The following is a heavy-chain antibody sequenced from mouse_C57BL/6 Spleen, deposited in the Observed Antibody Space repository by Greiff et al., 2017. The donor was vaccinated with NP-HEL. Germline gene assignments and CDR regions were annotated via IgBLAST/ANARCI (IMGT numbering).Heavy chain of an antibody. V-gene: IGHV7-3*01. CDR3: ARYIGYYDYDVGAMDY. J-gene: IGHJ4*01. CDR2: IRNKANGYTT. CDR1: GFTFTDYY. Sequence: EVQVVESGGGLVQPGGSLSLSCAASGFTFTDYYMSWVRQPPGKALEWLGFIRNKANGYTTEYSASVKGRFTISRDNSQSILYLQMNALRAEDSATYYCARYIGYYDYDVGAMDYWGQGTSVTVSS. D-gene: IGHD2-4*01.